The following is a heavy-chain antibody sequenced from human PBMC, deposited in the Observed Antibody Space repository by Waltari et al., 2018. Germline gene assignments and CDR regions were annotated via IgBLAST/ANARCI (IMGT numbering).Heavy chain of an antibody. D-gene: IGHD3-16*02. Sequence: QVQLVQSGAEVKKPGASVKVSCKASGYTFTSYAMHWVRQAPGQRLEWMGWINAGNGNTKYSQKCQGRVTITRDTSASTAYMELSSLRSEDTAVYYCARVPIMITFGGVIVPFDYWGQGTLVTVSS. CDR2: INAGNGNT. CDR3: ARVPIMITFGGVIVPFDY. J-gene: IGHJ4*02. CDR1: GYTFTSYA. V-gene: IGHV1-3*01.